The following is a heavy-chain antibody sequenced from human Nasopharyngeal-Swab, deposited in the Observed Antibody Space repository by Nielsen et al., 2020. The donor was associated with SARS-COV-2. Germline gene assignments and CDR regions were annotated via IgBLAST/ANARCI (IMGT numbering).Heavy chain of an antibody. J-gene: IGHJ4*02. CDR2: IKQDGSEK. D-gene: IGHD6-13*01. V-gene: IGHV3-7*03. Sequence: GGSLRLSCAASGFTFSSYWMSWVRQAPGKGLEWVANIKQDGSEKYYVDSVKGRFTISRDNSKNTLYLQMNSLRAEDTAVYYCIAAAGTGSFDYWGQGTLVTVSS. CDR1: GFTFSSYW. CDR3: IAAAGTGSFDY.